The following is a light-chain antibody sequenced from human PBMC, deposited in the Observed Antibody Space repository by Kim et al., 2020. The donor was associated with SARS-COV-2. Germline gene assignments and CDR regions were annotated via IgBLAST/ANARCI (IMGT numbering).Light chain of an antibody. CDR1: QSTSHW. CDR3: QQYSSFSA. J-gene: IGKJ1*01. V-gene: IGKV1-5*03. CDR2: QAS. Sequence: SASVGDRVTITRRASQSTSHWVAWYQQKRGQAPKILIYQASILQSGVPSRFSGSGYGTEFTLTISSLQPDDFATYYCQQYSSFSAFGQGTKVDIK.